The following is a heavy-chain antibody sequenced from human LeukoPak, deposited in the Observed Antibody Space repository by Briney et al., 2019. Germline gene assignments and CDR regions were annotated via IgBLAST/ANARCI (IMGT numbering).Heavy chain of an antibody. CDR3: AGERGSTFRFDP. J-gene: IGHJ5*02. V-gene: IGHV1-69*05. Sequence: SVKFSCKASGGTFSSYAISWVRQAPGQGLEWMGGIIPIFGTANCAQKFQGRVTITTDESTSTAYMELNSLRSEDTAVYYCAGERGSTFRFDPWGQGTLVTVSS. CDR2: IIPIFGTA. CDR1: GGTFSSYA.